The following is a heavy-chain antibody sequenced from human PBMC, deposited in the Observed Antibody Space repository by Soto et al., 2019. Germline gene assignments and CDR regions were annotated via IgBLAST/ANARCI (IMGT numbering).Heavy chain of an antibody. CDR2: IWYDGSNK. CDR1: GFTFSSYG. Sequence: GGSLRLSCAASGFTFSSYGMHWVRQAPRKGLEWVAVIWYDGSNKYYADSVKGRFTISRDNSKNTLYLQMNSLRAEDTAVYYCARTQQGCSGGSCYSGTLVKGPFDDWGQGTLVTVSS. D-gene: IGHD2-15*01. V-gene: IGHV3-33*01. CDR3: ARTQQGCSGGSCYSGTLVKGPFDD. J-gene: IGHJ4*02.